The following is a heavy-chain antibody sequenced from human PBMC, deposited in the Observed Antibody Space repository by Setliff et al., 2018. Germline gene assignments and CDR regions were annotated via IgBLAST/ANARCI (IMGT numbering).Heavy chain of an antibody. D-gene: IGHD6-13*01. J-gene: IGHJ6*02. CDR2: INPSGGST. V-gene: IGHV1-46*01. CDR1: GYTFTSYY. Sequence: ASVKVSCKASGYTFTSYYMHWVRQAPGQGLEWMGIINPSGGSTSYAQKFQGRVTMTTDTSTSTAYMELRSLRSDDTAVYYCARSEGSSWLSSYYYYYGMDVWGQGTTVTVSS. CDR3: ARSEGSSWLSSYYYYYGMDV.